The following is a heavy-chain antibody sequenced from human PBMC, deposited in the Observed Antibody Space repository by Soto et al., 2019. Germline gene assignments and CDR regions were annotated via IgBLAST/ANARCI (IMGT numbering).Heavy chain of an antibody. Sequence: KQSQTLSLTCAISGDSVSSNSAAWNWIRQSPSRGLEWLGRTYYRSKWYNDYAVSVKSRITINPDTSKNQFSLQLNSVTPEDTAVYYCARDHRIAAAGTRVGWFDPWGQGTLVTVSS. D-gene: IGHD6-13*01. CDR1: GDSVSSNSAA. CDR2: TYYRSKWYN. V-gene: IGHV6-1*01. J-gene: IGHJ5*02. CDR3: ARDHRIAAAGTRVGWFDP.